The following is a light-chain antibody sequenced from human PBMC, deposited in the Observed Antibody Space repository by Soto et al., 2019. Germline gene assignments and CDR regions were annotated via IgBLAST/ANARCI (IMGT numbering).Light chain of an antibody. CDR2: GAS. CDR3: HQYGGPPRT. J-gene: IGKJ1*01. CDR1: QTVSSS. V-gene: IGKV3-20*01. Sequence: EIELTQSPGTLSLSPGERATLSCRASQTVSSSLAWYQQKPGQAPRLLISGASSRAADIPDRFSGSGSGTDFTLTINRLETPDSAVYYCHQYGGPPRTFRHWTTVDTK.